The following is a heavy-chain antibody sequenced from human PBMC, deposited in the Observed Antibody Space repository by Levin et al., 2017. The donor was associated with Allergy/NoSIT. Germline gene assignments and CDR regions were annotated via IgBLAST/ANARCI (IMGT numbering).Heavy chain of an antibody. CDR3: GRSGVWHGMDV. J-gene: IGHJ6*02. V-gene: IGHV1-2*02. D-gene: IGHD3-16*01. CDR2: IDPNRGVT. Sequence: PQASVKVSCKASGYSFTGYYIHWVRQAPGQGLEWMAWIDPNRGVTNLAQKFQGRVTMTRDTSISTVYMELSSLKSDDTAVYYCGRSGVWHGMDVWGQGTAVNVSS. CDR1: GYSFTGYY.